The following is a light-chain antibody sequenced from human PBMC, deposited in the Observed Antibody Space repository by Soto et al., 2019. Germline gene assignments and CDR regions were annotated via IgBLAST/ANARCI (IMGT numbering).Light chain of an antibody. CDR1: SSDVGSYNL. V-gene: IGLV2-23*01. Sequence: QSALTQPASVSGSPGQSITISCTGTSSDVGSYNLVSWYQQHPGKAPKLRIYEGSKRPTGVSNRFSGSKSGNTASLTISGLQAEDEADYYCCSYAGSSTSVFGGGTKLTFL. CDR2: EGS. J-gene: IGLJ3*02. CDR3: CSYAGSSTSV.